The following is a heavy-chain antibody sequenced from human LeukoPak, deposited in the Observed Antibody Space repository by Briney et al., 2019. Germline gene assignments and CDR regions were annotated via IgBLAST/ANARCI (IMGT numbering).Heavy chain of an antibody. CDR3: ARCDDYYGSGSYYLNNNWFDP. CDR2: LNPKSGGT. J-gene: IGHJ5*02. Sequence: GASVKVSCKASGYTFTGYYIHWVRQAPGQGLGWMGWLNPKSGGTNYAQNFQGRVTMTRDTSISTAYMELSRLRSDDTAVYYCARCDDYYGSGSYYLNNNWFDPWGQGTLVTVSS. CDR1: GYTFTGYY. V-gene: IGHV1-2*02. D-gene: IGHD3-10*01.